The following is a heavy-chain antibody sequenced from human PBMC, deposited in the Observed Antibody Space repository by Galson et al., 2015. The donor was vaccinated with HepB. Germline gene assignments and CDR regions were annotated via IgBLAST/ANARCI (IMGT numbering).Heavy chain of an antibody. CDR2: NDPSDSYT. Sequence: QSGAEVKKPGESLRISCKGSGYSFTGYWIYWVRQMPGKGLVWMGRNDPSDSYTYYSPSFQGHVTISADKSISTAYLQWSGLKASDTAMYHCARVSVLYFREPWGQGTLVTVSS. J-gene: IGHJ4*02. CDR3: ARVSVLYFREP. CDR1: GYSFTGYW. V-gene: IGHV5-10-1*01. D-gene: IGHD2-2*02.